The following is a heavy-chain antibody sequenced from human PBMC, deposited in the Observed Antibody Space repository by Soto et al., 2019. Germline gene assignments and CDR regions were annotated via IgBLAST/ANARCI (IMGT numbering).Heavy chain of an antibody. CDR2: VSGSGGVT. Sequence: GGSLRLSCEASGFTFITFAMAWVRQAPGKGLECLSSVSGSGGVTYYADSVKGRFTITRDNYRDTLYLQMNSLRAEDTAIYYCAKGDWYSSCWIDVWGQGTLVTVSS. V-gene: IGHV3-23*01. D-gene: IGHD6-13*01. CDR1: GFTFITFA. CDR3: AKGDWYSSCWIDV. J-gene: IGHJ4*02.